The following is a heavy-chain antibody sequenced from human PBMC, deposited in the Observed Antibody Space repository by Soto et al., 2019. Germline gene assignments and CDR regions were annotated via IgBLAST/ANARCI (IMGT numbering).Heavy chain of an antibody. Sequence: SETLSLTCTVSGGSISGYYWSWIRQPPGKGLEWIGYMYKTGSTVYNPSFKSRVTISVDTSKNQFSLKLNSVTAADTAVYYCARDLWGYCGTDCYPLDVWGQGTTVTVSS. D-gene: IGHD2-21*02. V-gene: IGHV4-59*01. CDR2: MYKTGST. CDR1: GGSISGYY. CDR3: ARDLWGYCGTDCYPLDV. J-gene: IGHJ6*02.